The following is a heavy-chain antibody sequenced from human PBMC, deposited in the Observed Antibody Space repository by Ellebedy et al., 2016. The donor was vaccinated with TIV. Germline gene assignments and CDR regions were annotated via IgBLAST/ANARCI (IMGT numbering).Heavy chain of an antibody. D-gene: IGHD5-24*01. Sequence: GESLKISRQGSGYSFTTRWIGWARQMPGKGLEWVGIIHPADSHTKDSTSFQGQVTISADKSISTAHLQLSNLKASDTAIYYCSIAVDGTTWFDPWGQGTLVTVSS. V-gene: IGHV5-51*01. CDR1: GYSFTTRW. CDR3: SIAVDGTTWFDP. CDR2: IHPADSHT. J-gene: IGHJ5*02.